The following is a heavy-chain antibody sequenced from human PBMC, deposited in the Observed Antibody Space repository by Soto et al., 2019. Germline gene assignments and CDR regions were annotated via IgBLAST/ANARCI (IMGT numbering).Heavy chain of an antibody. CDR1: GFTVSSNY. V-gene: IGHV3-66*01. Sequence: EVQLVDSGGGLVQPGGSLRLSCAASGFTVSSNYMSWVRQAPGKGLECVSIMYSGGDTYDADSVEGRFTVSRDNSKNTLYLKMNTLGVDDTALYYWARGRGHCVVTPCFLPLDYWGQGALVTVSS. J-gene: IGHJ4*01. CDR2: MYSGGDT. D-gene: IGHD3-10*01. CDR3: ARGRGHCVVTPCFLPLDY.